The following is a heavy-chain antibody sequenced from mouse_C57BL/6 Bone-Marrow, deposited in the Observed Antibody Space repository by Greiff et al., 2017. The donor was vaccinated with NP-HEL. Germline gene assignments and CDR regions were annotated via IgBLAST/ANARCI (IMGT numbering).Heavy chain of an antibody. CDR1: GYTFTSYT. V-gene: IGHV1-4*01. J-gene: IGHJ3*01. CDR3: ASNRFAY. CDR2: INPSSGYT. Sequence: QVQLQQSGAELARPGASVKMSCKASGYTFTSYTMHWVKQRPGQGLEWIGYINPSSGYTKYNQKFKDKATLTADKSSSTAYMQLSRLKSEDSAVYYGASNRFAYGGQGTLATVSA.